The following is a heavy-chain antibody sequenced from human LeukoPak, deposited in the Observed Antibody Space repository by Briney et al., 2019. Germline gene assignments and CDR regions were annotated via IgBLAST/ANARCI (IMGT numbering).Heavy chain of an antibody. D-gene: IGHD2-2*01. CDR3: ARGDCSSTSCYAFDI. Sequence: ASVKVSCKPSGYTFTNYYMHWVRQAPGQGLEWMGIINPSGGSTSYAQKFQGRVTMTRDTSTSTVYMELSSLRSEDTAVYYCARGDCSSTSCYAFDIWGQGTMVTVSS. CDR2: INPSGGST. CDR1: GYTFTNYY. J-gene: IGHJ3*02. V-gene: IGHV1-46*01.